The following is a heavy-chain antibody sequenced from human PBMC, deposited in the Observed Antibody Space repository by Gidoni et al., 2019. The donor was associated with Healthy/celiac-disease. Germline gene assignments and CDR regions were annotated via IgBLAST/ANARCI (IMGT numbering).Heavy chain of an antibody. D-gene: IGHD3-22*01. Sequence: QVQLVESGGGVVQPGRSLRLSCAASGFTFSSYGMHWVRQAPGKGLEWVAVIWYDGSNKYYADSVKGRFTISRDNSKNTLYLQMNSLRAEDTAVYYCARLISLDEYYDSSGYYGTVDRRSDDAFDIWGQGTMVTVSS. J-gene: IGHJ3*02. V-gene: IGHV3-33*01. CDR3: ARLISLDEYYDSSGYYGTVDRRSDDAFDI. CDR1: GFTFSSYG. CDR2: IWYDGSNK.